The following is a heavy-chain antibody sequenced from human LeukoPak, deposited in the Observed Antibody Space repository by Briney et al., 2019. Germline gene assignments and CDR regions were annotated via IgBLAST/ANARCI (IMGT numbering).Heavy chain of an antibody. V-gene: IGHV3-48*03. Sequence: PGGSLRLSCAASGFTFSSYEMNWVRQAPGKGLEWVSYISSSGSTIYYADSVKGRFTISRDNAKNSLYLQMHSLRAEHTAVYYCARGYRITGTTYIYYYGMVIWGQKATVTLSS. CDR2: ISSSGSTI. D-gene: IGHD1-20*01. J-gene: IGHJ6*02. CDR3: ARGYRITGTTYIYYYGMVI. CDR1: GFTFSSYE.